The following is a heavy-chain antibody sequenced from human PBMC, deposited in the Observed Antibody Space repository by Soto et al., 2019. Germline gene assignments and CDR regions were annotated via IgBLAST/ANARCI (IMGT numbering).Heavy chain of an antibody. V-gene: IGHV1-69*12. CDR1: GGTFSSYA. D-gene: IGHD3-22*01. CDR2: IIPIFGTA. J-gene: IGHJ4*02. Sequence: QVRLVQSGAEVKKPGSSVKVSCKASGGTFSSYAISWVRQAPGQGLEWMGGIIPIFGTANYAQKFQGRVTXXAXEXXSTAYMELSSLRSEDTAVYYCARGPSGDSSGLTDYWGQGTLVTVSS. CDR3: ARGPSGDSSGLTDY.